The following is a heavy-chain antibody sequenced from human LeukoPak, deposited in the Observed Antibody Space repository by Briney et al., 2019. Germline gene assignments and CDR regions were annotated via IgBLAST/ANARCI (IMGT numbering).Heavy chain of an antibody. D-gene: IGHD3-22*01. CDR2: IDHSGST. CDR1: GGSFSGYY. V-gene: IGHV4-34*01. Sequence: SETLSLTCAVYGGSFSGYYWNWIRQPPGKGLEWIGEIDHSGSTNYNPSLKSRVTISVDTSKNHFSLKLSSVTAADTAVYYCARDRENYYDSSGSLGGSDYWGQGTLVTVSS. CDR3: ARDRENYYDSSGSLGGSDY. J-gene: IGHJ4*02.